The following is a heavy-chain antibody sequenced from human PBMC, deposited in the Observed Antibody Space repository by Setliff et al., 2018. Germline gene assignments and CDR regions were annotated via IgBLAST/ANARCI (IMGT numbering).Heavy chain of an antibody. CDR2: ISDDGINE. D-gene: IGHD3-3*01. Sequence: GGSLRLSCAASGFTVSTFSMHWVRQAPGKGLEWVATISDDGINEFYPDSVKGRFTVFRDNSRNTLDLQMNSLRPEDTAVYYCAKDYYEFWSGYPTHAFDIWGQGTMGTVSS. J-gene: IGHJ3*02. V-gene: IGHV3-30*18. CDR3: AKDYYEFWSGYPTHAFDI. CDR1: GFTVSTFS.